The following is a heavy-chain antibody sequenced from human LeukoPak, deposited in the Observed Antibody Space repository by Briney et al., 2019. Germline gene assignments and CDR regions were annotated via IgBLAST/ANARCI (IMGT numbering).Heavy chain of an antibody. CDR3: ARAYDFWSGGYYGMDV. J-gene: IGHJ6*02. V-gene: IGHV4-61*08. CDR1: GGSFSSDGYY. D-gene: IGHD3-3*01. Sequence: SETLSLTCTVSGGSFSSDGYYWSWIRQPPGTGLEWIGYIYYSGSTNYNPSLKSRVTISVDTSKNQFSLKLSSVTAADTAVYYCARAYDFWSGGYYGMDVWGQGTTVTVS. CDR2: IYYSGST.